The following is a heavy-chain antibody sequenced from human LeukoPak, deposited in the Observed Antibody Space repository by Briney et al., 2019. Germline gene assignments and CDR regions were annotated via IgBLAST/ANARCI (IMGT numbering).Heavy chain of an antibody. D-gene: IGHD3-16*01. V-gene: IGHV3-23*01. Sequence: GGSLRLSCAASGFPFSSYAMRWVRHAPGKGLEWVSAISGSGGSTYYADSVKGRFTISRDNSKNTLYLQMNSLRAEDTAVYYCAKWGSYDAFDIWGQGTMVTVSS. CDR3: AKWGSYDAFDI. CDR2: ISGSGGST. J-gene: IGHJ3*02. CDR1: GFPFSSYA.